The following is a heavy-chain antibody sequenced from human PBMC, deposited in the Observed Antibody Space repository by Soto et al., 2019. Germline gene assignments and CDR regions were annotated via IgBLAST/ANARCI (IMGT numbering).Heavy chain of an antibody. D-gene: IGHD1-1*01. CDR3: VRDGTKTLRDWFDP. V-gene: IGHV4-4*07. CDR2: IYATGTT. J-gene: IGHJ5*02. CDR1: GASISGYY. Sequence: SETLSLTCTVSGASISGYYWSWIRKSAGKGLEWIGRIYATGTTDYNPSLKSRVMMSVDTSKRQFSLRLRSVTAADTAVYYCVRDGTKTLRDWFDPWGQGISVTVSS.